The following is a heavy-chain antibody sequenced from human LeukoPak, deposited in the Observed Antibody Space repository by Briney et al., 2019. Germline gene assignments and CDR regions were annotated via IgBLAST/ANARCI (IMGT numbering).Heavy chain of an antibody. CDR1: GYRFTGYY. V-gene: IGHV1-2*02. CDR2: INPNTGDT. J-gene: IGHJ4*02. D-gene: IGHD3-10*01. Sequence: ASVKVSCKASGYRFTGYYMRWVRQAPGQGLEWMGWINPNTGDTSYAQKFQGRVTMTTDTSTSTAYMEVRSLTSDDTAVYYCARDYSGDYWGQGTLVTVSS. CDR3: ARDYSGDY.